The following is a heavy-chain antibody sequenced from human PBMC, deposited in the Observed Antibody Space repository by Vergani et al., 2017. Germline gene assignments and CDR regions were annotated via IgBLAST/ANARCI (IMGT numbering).Heavy chain of an antibody. CDR2: IIPILGIA. Sequence: QVQLVQSGAEVKKPGSSVKVSCKASGGTFSSYTISWVRQAPGQGLEWMGRIIPILGIANYAQKCQGRVPITADKSTSTAYMELSSLRTEDTAVYYCAGGTGYDYVWGRYRPPQPFDYWGQGTLVTVSS. V-gene: IGHV1-69*02. CDR1: GGTFSSYT. J-gene: IGHJ4*02. CDR3: AGGTGYDYVWGRYRPPQPFDY. D-gene: IGHD3-16*02.